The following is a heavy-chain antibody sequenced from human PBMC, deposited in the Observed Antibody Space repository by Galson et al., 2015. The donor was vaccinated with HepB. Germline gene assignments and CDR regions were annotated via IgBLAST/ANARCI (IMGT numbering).Heavy chain of an antibody. J-gene: IGHJ4*02. Sequence: ETLSLTCAVYGGSFSGYYWSWIRQPPGKGLEWIGEINHSGSTNYNPSLKSRVTISVDTSKNQFSLKLSSVTAADTAVYYCARASYGSGRRIDYWGQGTLVTVSS. CDR2: INHSGST. D-gene: IGHD3-10*01. CDR1: GGSFSGYY. V-gene: IGHV4-34*01. CDR3: ARASYGSGRRIDY.